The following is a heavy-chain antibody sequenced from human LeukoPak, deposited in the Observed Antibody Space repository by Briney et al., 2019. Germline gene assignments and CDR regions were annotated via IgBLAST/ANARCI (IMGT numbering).Heavy chain of an antibody. CDR2: INPSGGST. D-gene: IGHD3-3*01. J-gene: IGHJ3*02. CDR3: ARALNDFWSGYYLDVFDI. Sequence: ASVKVSCKASGYTFTSYYMHWVRQAPGQGLEWMGIINPSGGSTSYAQKFQGRVTMTRDTSTSTVYMELSSLRSEDTAVYYCARALNDFWSGYYLDVFDIWGQGTMVTVSS. CDR1: GYTFTSYY. V-gene: IGHV1-46*03.